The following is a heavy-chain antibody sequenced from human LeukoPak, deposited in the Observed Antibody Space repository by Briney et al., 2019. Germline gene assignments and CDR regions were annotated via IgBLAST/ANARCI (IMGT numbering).Heavy chain of an antibody. D-gene: IGHD3-22*01. CDR2: ISGSGGST. J-gene: IGHJ4*02. CDR1: GFTFSTYA. V-gene: IGHV3-23*01. CDR3: ARSGWPYYFDS. Sequence: PGGSLRLSCAASGFTFSTYAMNWVRQAPGKGLEWVSAISGSGGSTYYADSVKGRFTISRDNSKNTLYLQMNSLRAEDTAVYYCARSGWPYYFDSWGQGTLVAVSS.